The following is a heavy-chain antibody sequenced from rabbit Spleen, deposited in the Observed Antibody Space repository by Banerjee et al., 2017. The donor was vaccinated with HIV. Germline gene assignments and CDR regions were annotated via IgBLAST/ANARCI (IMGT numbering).Heavy chain of an antibody. CDR3: ARDLVAVIGWNFNL. D-gene: IGHD1-1*01. CDR1: GFSFSDRDV. CDR2: IFGGSTGTI. J-gene: IGHJ4*01. Sequence: QEQLVESGGGLVKPEGSLTLTCKASGFSFSDRDVMCWVRQAPGKGLEWIGTIFGGSTGTIDYASWAKGRFTISKTSSTTVTLQMTSLTAADTATYFCARDLVAVIGWNFNLWGQGTLVTVS. V-gene: IGHV1S45*01.